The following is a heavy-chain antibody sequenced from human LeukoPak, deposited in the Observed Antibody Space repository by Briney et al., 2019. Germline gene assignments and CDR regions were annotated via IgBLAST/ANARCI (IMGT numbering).Heavy chain of an antibody. CDR3: ARDMSPRYSSSWYRFDP. D-gene: IGHD6-13*01. V-gene: IGHV3-30*03. Sequence: QSGGSLRLSCAASGFTFSNHGMHWIRQAPGKGLEWVAVISQDGSDKDHADSLKGRFTISRDNSKNTLYLQMNSLRSEDTAVYYCARDMSPRYSSSWYRFDPWGQGTLVTVSS. CDR2: ISQDGSDK. CDR1: GFTFSNHG. J-gene: IGHJ5*02.